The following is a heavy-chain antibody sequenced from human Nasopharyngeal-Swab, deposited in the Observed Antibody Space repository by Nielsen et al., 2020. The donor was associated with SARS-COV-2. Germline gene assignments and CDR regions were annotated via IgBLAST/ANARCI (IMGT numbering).Heavy chain of an antibody. D-gene: IGHD3-3*01. CDR2: INHSGST. CDR1: GGSFSGYD. CDR3: ARGRQRWSGYQDYYYGMDV. Sequence: AETLSLTCAVYGGSFSGYDWSWIRQPPGKGLEWIGAINHSGSTNYNPSLKSRVTISVDPSKNQFSLKLSSVTAADTAVYYCARGRQRWSGYQDYYYGMDVWGQGTTVTVSS. J-gene: IGHJ6*02. V-gene: IGHV4-34*01.